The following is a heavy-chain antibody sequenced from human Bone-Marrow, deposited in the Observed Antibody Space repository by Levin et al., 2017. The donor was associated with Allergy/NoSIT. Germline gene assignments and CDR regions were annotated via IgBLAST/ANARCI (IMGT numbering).Heavy chain of an antibody. J-gene: IGHJ6*02. Sequence: GGSLRLSCAPSGFTFSSYGMHWVRQAPGKGLEWVALISFDGSNKYYADSVKGRFTISRDNSKNTLYLQMSSLRAEDSAVYYCAKGGYCISTACPVDDYYKYGMDVWGQGTTVTVSS. CDR1: GFTFSSYG. V-gene: IGHV3-30*18. D-gene: IGHD2-2*01. CDR3: AKGGYCISTACPVDDYYKYGMDV. CDR2: ISFDGSNK.